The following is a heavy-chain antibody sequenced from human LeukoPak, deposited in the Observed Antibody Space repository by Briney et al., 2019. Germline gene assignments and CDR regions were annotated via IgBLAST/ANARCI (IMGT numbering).Heavy chain of an antibody. D-gene: IGHD2-15*01. Sequence: ASVTVSCKASGYTLTSYGISWLQQAPGQGLEWMGWISAYHGNTNYAQKLQGRVTMTTDTSTSTAYMELRSLRSDDTAVYYCARAGYCSGGSCYGDYGYYYYGMDVWGQGTTVTVSS. CDR1: GYTLTSYG. J-gene: IGHJ6*02. CDR2: ISAYHGNT. V-gene: IGHV1-18*01. CDR3: ARAGYCSGGSCYGDYGYYYYGMDV.